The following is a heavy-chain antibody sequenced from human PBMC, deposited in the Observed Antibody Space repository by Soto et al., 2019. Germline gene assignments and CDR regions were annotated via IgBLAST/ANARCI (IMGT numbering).Heavy chain of an antibody. CDR1: GFTFSSYS. D-gene: IGHD1-26*01. J-gene: IGHJ4*02. CDR2: ISSSSSYI. V-gene: IGHV3-21*01. Sequence: LRLSCAASGFTFSSYSMNWVRQAPGKGLEWVSSISSSSSYIYYADSVKGRFTISRDNAKNSLYLQMNSLRAEDTAVYYCARVGSIVGATYYFDYWGQGTLVTVSS. CDR3: ARVGSIVGATYYFDY.